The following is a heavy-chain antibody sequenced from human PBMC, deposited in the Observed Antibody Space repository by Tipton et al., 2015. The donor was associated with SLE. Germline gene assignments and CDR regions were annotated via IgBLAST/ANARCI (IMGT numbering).Heavy chain of an antibody. D-gene: IGHD2-15*01. CDR2: IKQDGSEK. CDR1: GFTFSSYW. Sequence: AVSGFTFSSYWMSWVRQAPGKGLEWVANIKQDGSEKYYVDSVKGRFTISRDNAKNSLYLQMNSLRAEDTAVYYCARGDSGGILDYFDLWGRGTLVTVSS. CDR3: ARGDSGGILDYFDL. J-gene: IGHJ2*01. V-gene: IGHV3-7*01.